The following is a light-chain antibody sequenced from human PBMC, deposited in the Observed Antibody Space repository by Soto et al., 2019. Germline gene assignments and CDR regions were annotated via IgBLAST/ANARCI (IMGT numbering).Light chain of an antibody. V-gene: IGKV1-33*01. CDR2: GAS. J-gene: IGKJ1*01. CDR1: QTINNY. Sequence: DIQMTQSPSSLSASVGDRVTITCRASQTINNYLNWYQQRPGKAPKLLIYGASNRATGIPDRFSGSGSGTDFTLTISRLEPEDFAVYYCQQYGNLVTFGQGTKVDIK. CDR3: QQYGNLVT.